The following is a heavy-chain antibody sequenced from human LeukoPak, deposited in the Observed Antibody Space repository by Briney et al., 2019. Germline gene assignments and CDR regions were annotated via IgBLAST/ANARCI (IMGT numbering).Heavy chain of an antibody. J-gene: IGHJ3*02. V-gene: IGHV3-74*01. CDR3: ARVNSGSYLRSFDAFDI. CDR1: GFTFSSYW. Sequence: GGSLRLSCAASGFTFSSYWMHWVRQAPGKGLVWVSRINSDGSSTSYADSVKGRFTISRDNSKNTLYLQMNSLRAEDTAVYYCARVNSGSYLRSFDAFDIWGQGTMVTVSS. D-gene: IGHD1-26*01. CDR2: INSDGSST.